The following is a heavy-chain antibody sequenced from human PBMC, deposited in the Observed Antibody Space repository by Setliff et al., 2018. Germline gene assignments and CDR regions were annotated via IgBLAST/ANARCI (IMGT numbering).Heavy chain of an antibody. Sequence: ASVKVSCKAYGYTFSRNYITWVRQAPGRGLEWMGGIIPIFGTANYAQKFQGRVTITTDESTSTAYMELSSLRSEDTAVYYCVRRVYSSSSGYYHYYMDVWGKGTTVTVSS. J-gene: IGHJ6*03. D-gene: IGHD6-6*01. CDR3: VRRVYSSSSGYYHYYMDV. CDR1: GYTFSRNY. V-gene: IGHV1-69*05. CDR2: IIPIFGTA.